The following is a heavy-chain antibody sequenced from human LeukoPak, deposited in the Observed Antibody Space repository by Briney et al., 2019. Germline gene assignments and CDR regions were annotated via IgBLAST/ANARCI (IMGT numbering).Heavy chain of an antibody. V-gene: IGHV4-4*09. J-gene: IGHJ4*02. Sequence: SETLSLTCTVSGVSMSAYQWSWVRQSPEKGLEWIGCINTKGETSYNPSLKSRVTTSVDASKSQFSLRLTSVTAADTAVYYCATSNDAKIAPFDHWGQGAPVTVSS. CDR3: ATSNDAKIAPFDH. CDR1: GVSMSAYQ. D-gene: IGHD2-21*01. CDR2: INTKGET.